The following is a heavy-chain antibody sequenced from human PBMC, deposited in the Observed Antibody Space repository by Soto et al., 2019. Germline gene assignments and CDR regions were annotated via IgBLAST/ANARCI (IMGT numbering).Heavy chain of an antibody. CDR3: ARVPLLRSYYYYGMDV. Sequence: SETLSLTCTVSGGSISSYYWSWIRQPPGKGLEWIGYIYYSGSTNYNPSHKSRVTISVDTSKNQFSLKLNSVTAADTAVYYFARVPLLRSYYYYGMDVWGQGTTVTASS. J-gene: IGHJ6*02. CDR1: GGSISSYY. V-gene: IGHV4-59*01. CDR2: IYYSGST. D-gene: IGHD3-16*01.